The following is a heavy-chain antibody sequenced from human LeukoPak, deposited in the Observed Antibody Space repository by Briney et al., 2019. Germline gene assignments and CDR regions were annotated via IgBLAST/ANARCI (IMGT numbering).Heavy chain of an antibody. V-gene: IGHV3-53*01. Sequence: GGSLILSCAASGFTVSSNYMSWVRQAPGKGLEWVSVIYSGGSTYYADSVKGRFTISRDNSKNTLYLQMNSLRAEDTAVYYCARDLYGDYTLDYWGQGTLVTVSS. CDR1: GFTVSSNY. CDR3: ARDLYGDYTLDY. J-gene: IGHJ4*02. CDR2: IYSGGST. D-gene: IGHD4-17*01.